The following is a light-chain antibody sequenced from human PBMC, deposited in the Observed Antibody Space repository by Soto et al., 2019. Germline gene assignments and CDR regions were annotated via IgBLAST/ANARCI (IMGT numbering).Light chain of an antibody. CDR2: AVS. V-gene: IGKV1-16*01. Sequence: DIRMTQSPASLSASVGDRVTITCRASQDISHYLAWFQQKPGKVPKRLIFAVSNLESGVPSRFRGSGSGTEFTLTISSVQPDDFATYYCQQYKSYPLTFGGGTKVDI. CDR3: QQYKSYPLT. CDR1: QDISHY. J-gene: IGKJ4*01.